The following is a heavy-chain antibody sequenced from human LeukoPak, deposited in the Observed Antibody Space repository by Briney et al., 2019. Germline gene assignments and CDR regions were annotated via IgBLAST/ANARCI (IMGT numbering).Heavy chain of an antibody. CDR2: ISGSGGST. CDR3: AASGSSGYYPFDY. D-gene: IGHD3-22*01. V-gene: IGHV3-23*01. CDR1: GFTFSSYA. J-gene: IGHJ4*02. Sequence: GGSLRLSCAASGFTFSSYAMSWVRQAPGKGLEWVSAISGSGGSTYYADSVKGRFTISRDNSKNTLYLQMNSLRAEDTAVYYCAASGSSGYYPFDYWGQGTLVTVSS.